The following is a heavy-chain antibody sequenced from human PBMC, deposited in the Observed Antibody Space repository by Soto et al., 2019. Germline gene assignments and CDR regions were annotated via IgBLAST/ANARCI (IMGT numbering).Heavy chain of an antibody. CDR1: GYTFTSYG. V-gene: IGHV1-18*01. D-gene: IGHD5-12*01. CDR3: ASGYDDDY. Sequence: QVQLVQSGAEVKKPGASVKVSCKASGYTFTSYGVSLVRQAPGQGLEWMGWISTYNGNTNYAQKLQGRVTLTTDTTTSTAYMALRSLTSDDTAVYYCASGYDDDYWGQGTLVTVSS. CDR2: ISTYNGNT. J-gene: IGHJ4*02.